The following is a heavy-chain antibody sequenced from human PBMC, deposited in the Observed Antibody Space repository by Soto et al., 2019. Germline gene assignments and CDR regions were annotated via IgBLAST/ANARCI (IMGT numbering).Heavy chain of an antibody. V-gene: IGHV3-21*01. D-gene: IGHD1-1*01. Sequence: EVQLVESGGGLVKPGGSLRLSCAFSGLTFSGYTMSWVRQAPGKGLEWVSSVSGSGTSIYYADSVKGRFTISRDNSKNSVYLQMDSLTAEDTAVYYCASQEVEPPPYYSDHWGQGTLVTVSS. J-gene: IGHJ4*02. CDR1: GLTFSGYT. CDR3: ASQEVEPPPYYSDH. CDR2: VSGSGTSI.